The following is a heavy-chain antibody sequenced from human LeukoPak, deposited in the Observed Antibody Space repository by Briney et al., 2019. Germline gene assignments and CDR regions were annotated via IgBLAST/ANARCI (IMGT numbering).Heavy chain of an antibody. Sequence: ESGPTLVNPTQTLTLTCTFSGFSLMTSGMCVSWIRQPQGKALEWIALIDWDDDKYYSTSLKTRLTISKDTFKNQVVLTMTNMDPVDTATYYCARISAYGDYYFDYWGQGTLVTVSS. CDR2: IDWDDDK. D-gene: IGHD4-17*01. J-gene: IGHJ4*02. CDR3: ARISAYGDYYFDY. V-gene: IGHV2-70*01. CDR1: GFSLMTSGMC.